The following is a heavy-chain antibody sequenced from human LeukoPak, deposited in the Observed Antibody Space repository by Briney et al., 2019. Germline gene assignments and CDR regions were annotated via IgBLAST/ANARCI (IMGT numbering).Heavy chain of an antibody. Sequence: SETLSLTCTVSGYSISSGYYWGWIRQPPGKGLEWIGSIYHSGRTFYNPSLKSRVTISVDTSKNQFSLKLTSVTAADTAVYYCARGQGIAAGDTDYWGQGTLVTVSS. V-gene: IGHV4-38-2*02. CDR1: GYSISSGYY. J-gene: IGHJ4*02. CDR2: IYHSGRT. D-gene: IGHD6-13*01. CDR3: ARGQGIAAGDTDY.